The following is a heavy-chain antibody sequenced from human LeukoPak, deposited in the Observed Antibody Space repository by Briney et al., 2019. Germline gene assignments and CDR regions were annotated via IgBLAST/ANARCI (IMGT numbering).Heavy chain of an antibody. CDR3: ARLGGFIAANGEFDY. CDR1: GCTISSYY. J-gene: IGHJ4*02. CDR2: IYYSGCT. Sequence: AGTLSLTCTVSGCTISSYYWSWLRQPPGKGLEWMGYIYYSGCTNYSRSLKCRVTILVNTSKSQVFRKLSSVTAADTAVYYCARLGGFIAANGEFDYWGQGTLVTVSS. V-gene: IGHV4-59*08. D-gene: IGHD6-13*01.